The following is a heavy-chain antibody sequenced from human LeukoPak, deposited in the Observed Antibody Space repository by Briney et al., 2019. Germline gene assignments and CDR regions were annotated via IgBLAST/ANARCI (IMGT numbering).Heavy chain of an antibody. J-gene: IGHJ4*02. CDR3: TRAVSSNHPPDS. V-gene: IGHV3-53*01. Sequence: PGGSLRLSCEASGFTFDDYGMSWVRQAPGKGLEWVSLIYSGGSTYYADSVKGRFTISRDNSKNTLYFQMNSLRAEDTAVYYCTRAVSSNHPPDSWGQGTLVTVSS. CDR1: GFTFDDYG. D-gene: IGHD2-2*01. CDR2: IYSGGST.